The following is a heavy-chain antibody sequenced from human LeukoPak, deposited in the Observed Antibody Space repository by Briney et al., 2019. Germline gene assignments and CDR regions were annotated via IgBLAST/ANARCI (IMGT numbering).Heavy chain of an antibody. CDR3: AKGYCSSTSCYTYYYMDV. CDR1: GFTFSSYG. D-gene: IGHD2-2*02. CDR2: KSYDGSNK. J-gene: IGHJ6*03. Sequence: GGSLRLSCGASGFTFSSYGMHWVRQAPGKGLEWVAVKSYDGSNKNYADSVKGRFTISRDNSKNTLYLQMNSLRAEDTAVYYCAKGYCSSTSCYTYYYMDVWGKGTTVTVSS. V-gene: IGHV3-30*18.